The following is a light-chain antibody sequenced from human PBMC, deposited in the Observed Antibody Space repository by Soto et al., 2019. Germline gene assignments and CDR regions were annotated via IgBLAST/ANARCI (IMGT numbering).Light chain of an antibody. CDR1: SSDVGGYNY. J-gene: IGLJ1*01. V-gene: IGLV2-8*01. CDR3: SSYAGTHVV. Sequence: QSVLTQPPSASGSPGQSVTVSCTGTSSDVGGYNYVSWYQQHPGKAPKLMIYDVSKRPSGVPDHFSGSKSGNTASLIVSGLQAEDEADYYCSSYAGTHVVFGTGTKVTVL. CDR2: DVS.